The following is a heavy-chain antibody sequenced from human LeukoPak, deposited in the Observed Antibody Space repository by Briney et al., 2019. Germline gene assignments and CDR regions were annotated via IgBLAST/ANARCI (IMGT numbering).Heavy chain of an antibody. D-gene: IGHD3-3*01. V-gene: IGHV3-23*01. J-gene: IGHJ4*02. Sequence: GGSLRLSCAASGFTFSSYAMSWVRQAPGKGLEWVSAISGSGGSTYYADSVRGRFTISRDNSKNTLYLQMNSLRAEDTAVYYCAKDYFWSGYHDYWGQGTLVTVSS. CDR3: AKDYFWSGYHDY. CDR1: GFTFSSYA. CDR2: ISGSGGST.